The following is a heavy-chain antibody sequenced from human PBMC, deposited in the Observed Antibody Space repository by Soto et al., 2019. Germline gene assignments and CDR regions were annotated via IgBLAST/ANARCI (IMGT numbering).Heavy chain of an antibody. CDR3: SSHFPLAHFYY. Sequence: TLSLTCTVSGDSITSNSYFWAWIRQPPGKGLEWIGSIYYSGSTYHNPSLKSRVTISVDRSNNQFSLKLTSVTAADTAVYYCSSHFPLAHFYYWGQGALLTVSS. J-gene: IGHJ4*02. CDR1: GDSITSNSYF. CDR2: IYYSGST. V-gene: IGHV4-39*01.